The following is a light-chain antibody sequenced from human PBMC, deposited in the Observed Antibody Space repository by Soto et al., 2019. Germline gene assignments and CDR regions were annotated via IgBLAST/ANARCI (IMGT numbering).Light chain of an antibody. CDR1: QSVSSN. V-gene: IGKV3-11*01. CDR3: HQRSKWPLT. Sequence: EIVMTQSPATLSVSPGERATLSCRASQSVSSNLAWYQQKPGQAPRLLIYDASNRATDIPARFSGSGSGTDFTLTISSLDPEDFAVYYCHQRSKWPLTFGGGTKVDI. CDR2: DAS. J-gene: IGKJ4*01.